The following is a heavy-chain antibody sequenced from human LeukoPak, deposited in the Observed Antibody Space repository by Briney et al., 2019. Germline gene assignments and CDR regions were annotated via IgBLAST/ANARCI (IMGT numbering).Heavy chain of an antibody. CDR1: GGSISGYY. J-gene: IGHJ4*02. Sequence: SETLSLTCTISGGSISGYYWSWIRQPPGKGLEWIGEIHHSGSTNYNTSLKSRVTISVDKSKNQFSLKLSSVTAADTAVYYCASHLGQLVYYFDYWGQGTLVTVSS. CDR2: IHHSGST. V-gene: IGHV4-59*12. D-gene: IGHD6-13*01. CDR3: ASHLGQLVYYFDY.